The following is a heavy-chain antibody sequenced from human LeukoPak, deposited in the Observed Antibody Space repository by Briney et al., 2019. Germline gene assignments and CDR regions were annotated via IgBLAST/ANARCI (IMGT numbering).Heavy chain of an antibody. J-gene: IGHJ4*02. CDR1: GFTFSSYE. D-gene: IGHD3-10*01. CDR2: ISSSGSTI. V-gene: IGHV3-48*03. Sequence: QPGGSLRLSCAASGFTFSSYEMNWVRQAPGKGLEWVSYISSSGSTIYYADSVKGRFTISRDNAKNSLYLQMNSLRAEDTAVYYCARDTTDYYGSGSYLYHPYRLDYWGQGTLVTVSS. CDR3: ARDTTDYYGSGSYLYHPYRLDY.